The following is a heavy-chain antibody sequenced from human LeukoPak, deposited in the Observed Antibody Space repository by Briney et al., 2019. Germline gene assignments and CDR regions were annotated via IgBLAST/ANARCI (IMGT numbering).Heavy chain of an antibody. J-gene: IGHJ5*02. CDR2: INPAGGGT. D-gene: IGHD5-24*01. Sequence: ASVKVSCKASGYTFTGYYMHWVRQAPGQGLEWMGWINPAGGGTNYAQNFQGRVTMTSDTSISTAYMELSSLTSDDTAVYYCARGRMAVWFDPWGQGTLVTVSS. CDR3: ARGRMAVWFDP. V-gene: IGHV1-2*02. CDR1: GYTFTGYY.